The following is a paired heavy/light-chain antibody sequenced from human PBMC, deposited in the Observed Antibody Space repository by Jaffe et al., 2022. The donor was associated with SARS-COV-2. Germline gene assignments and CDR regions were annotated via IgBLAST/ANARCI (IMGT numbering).Light chain of an antibody. CDR3: QQYGNSPPFT. Sequence: EIVLTQSPGTLSLSPGERATLTCRANQSIKNNYLAWYQQKPGQAPRLLIYGASSRATGIPDRFSGSGSGTEFSLTISRLEAEDFAVYYCQQYGNSPPFTFGPGTKVDIK. CDR2: GAS. V-gene: IGKV3-20*01. CDR1: QSIKNNY. J-gene: IGKJ3*01.
Heavy chain of an antibody. D-gene: IGHD3-16*01. V-gene: IGHV3-23*01. Sequence: EVQLLESGGGFVQPGGSLRLSCAASGLTFSSYAMSWVRQAPGKGLEWVSGISGSGDSTYYVDSVRGRFTISRDNAKNTVYLQMNSLRAEDTAVYYCAKRPRYMFTGDYFESWGQGTLVTVSS. CDR1: GLTFSSYA. CDR2: ISGSGDST. J-gene: IGHJ4*02. CDR3: AKRPRYMFTGDYFES.